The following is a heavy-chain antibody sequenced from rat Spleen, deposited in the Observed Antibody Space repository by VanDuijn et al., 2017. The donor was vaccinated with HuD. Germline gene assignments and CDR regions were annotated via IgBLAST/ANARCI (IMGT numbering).Heavy chain of an antibody. D-gene: IGHD4-3*01. CDR3: TRDRGSYFDY. CDR1: GFTFSDYN. V-gene: IGHV5-7*01. CDR2: ISYDGSRT. J-gene: IGHJ2*01. Sequence: EVQLVESGGGLVQPGRSLKLSCAASGFTFSDYNMAWVRQAPKKGLEWVATISYDGSRTYYRDSVKGRFTISRDNAKSTLYLQMDSLRSEDTATYYCTRDRGSYFDYWGQGVMVTVSS.